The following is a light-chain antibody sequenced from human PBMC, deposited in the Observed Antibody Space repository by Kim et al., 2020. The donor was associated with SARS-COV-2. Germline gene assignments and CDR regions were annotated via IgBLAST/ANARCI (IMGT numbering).Light chain of an antibody. CDR2: LAS. CDR1: ESIGTW. J-gene: IGKJ2*01. CDR3: QHYSRFPYT. V-gene: IGKV1-5*03. Sequence: SASVGDRVTITSRASESIGTWVAWYQQKPGRAPRLLIYLASTLENGVPSRFSGTGSGTEFSLSITSLQPDDFATYYCQHYSRFPYTFGQGTKLEI.